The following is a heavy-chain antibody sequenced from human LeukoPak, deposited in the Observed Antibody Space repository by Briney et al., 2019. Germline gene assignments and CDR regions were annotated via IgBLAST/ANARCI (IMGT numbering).Heavy chain of an antibody. CDR3: TTRYCNGASCYDDAFDI. CDR2: IKRKTDDGII. D-gene: IGHD2-2*01. V-gene: IGHV3-15*01. J-gene: IGHJ3*02. CDR1: GFSFSDTW. Sequence: PGGSLRLSCAASGFSFSDTWMIWVRQAPGKGLEWVGRIKRKTDDGIIDYAAPVKGRFSISRDDSTNTLYLQMSSLKIEDTAVYYCTTRYCNGASCYDDAFDIWGQGTMVTVSS.